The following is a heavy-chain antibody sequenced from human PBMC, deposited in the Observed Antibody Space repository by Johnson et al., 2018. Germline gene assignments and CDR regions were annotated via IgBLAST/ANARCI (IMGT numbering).Heavy chain of an antibody. D-gene: IGHD2-15*01. CDR3: ASGPCNDGRCYPTLFQD. CDR1: GGTFGNYS. J-gene: IGHJ1*01. Sequence: QVQLVQSGAEVKKPGSSVKVSCRASGGTFGNYSIIWLRQAPGQGLEWMGRIIPVLEIANYALSFQGRVTITADKSTSTAYMALSSLISEDTAMYYCASGPCNDGRCYPTLFQDWGQGTLVTVSS. CDR2: IIPVLEIA. V-gene: IGHV1-69*04.